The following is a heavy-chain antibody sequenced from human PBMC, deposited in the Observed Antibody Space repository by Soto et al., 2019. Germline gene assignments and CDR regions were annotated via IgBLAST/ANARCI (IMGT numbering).Heavy chain of an antibody. V-gene: IGHV3-30*18. CDR2: ISYDGSNK. CDR3: ANSDPQLWYFDY. Sequence: TGGSLRLSCVASGFTFSNYGMHWVRQAPGKGLEWVAVISYDGSNKYYADSVKGRFTISRDNSKNTLYLQMNSLRAEDRAVYFCANSDPQLWYFDYWGQGTLVTAPQ. CDR1: GFTFSNYG. J-gene: IGHJ4*02. D-gene: IGHD3-16*01.